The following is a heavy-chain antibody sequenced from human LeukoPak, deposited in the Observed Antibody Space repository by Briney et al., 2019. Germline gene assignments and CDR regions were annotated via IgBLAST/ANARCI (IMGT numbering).Heavy chain of an antibody. Sequence: GGSLRLSCAVSGFTFSSYGFHWVRQAPGKGLEWVTYIKYDGTIQYYSDSVKGRFNISRDNSRNRLYLQMDSLRAEDTAVYYCAEGPHWYFDLWGRGTLVTVSS. D-gene: IGHD1-14*01. V-gene: IGHV3-30*02. CDR2: IKYDGTIQ. CDR1: GFTFSSYG. J-gene: IGHJ2*01. CDR3: AEGPHWYFDL.